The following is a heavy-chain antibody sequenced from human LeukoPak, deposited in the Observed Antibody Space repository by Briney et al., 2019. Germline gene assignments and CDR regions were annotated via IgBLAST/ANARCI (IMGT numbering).Heavy chain of an antibody. CDR3: ASGSTIPVFDY. V-gene: IGHV3-23*01. J-gene: IGHJ4*02. CDR2: FSGSGGST. D-gene: IGHD1-26*01. Sequence: GGSLRLSCAASGFTFSSYAMSWVRQAPGKGLEWVSSFSGSGGSTYYADSVKGRFPISRDNFKNTLFLQINSLRGEDTAVYYCASGSTIPVFDYWGQGTLVSVS. CDR1: GFTFSSYA.